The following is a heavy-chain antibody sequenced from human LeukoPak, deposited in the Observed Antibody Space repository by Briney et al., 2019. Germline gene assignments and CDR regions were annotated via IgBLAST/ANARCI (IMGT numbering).Heavy chain of an antibody. D-gene: IGHD2-15*01. CDR1: GGSFSGYY. Sequence: SETLSLTCAVYGGSFSGYYWSWLRQPPGKGLEWIGEINHSGSTNYNPSLKSRVTISVDTSKNQFSLKLSSVTAADTAVYYCARHRPTPDIVVVVAATNWFDPWGQGTLVTVSS. V-gene: IGHV4-34*01. CDR2: INHSGST. J-gene: IGHJ5*02. CDR3: ARHRPTPDIVVVVAATNWFDP.